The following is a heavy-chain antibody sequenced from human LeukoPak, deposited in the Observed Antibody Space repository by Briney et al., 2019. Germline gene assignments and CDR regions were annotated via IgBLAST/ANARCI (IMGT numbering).Heavy chain of an antibody. CDR2: ISAQHGQT. V-gene: IGHV1-18*01. J-gene: IGHJ4*02. CDR3: AGSLGYCTSNVCYLKY. D-gene: IGHD2-8*01. CDR1: GYSENFYG. Sequence: ASVKVSCKTSGYSENFYGITWVRQVAGQGLEWMGWISAQHGQTEYAPNSQDRVTMTTDTFTNTAYMELRSLRSDDTAVYYCAGSLGYCTSNVCYLKYWGQGTLVTVSS.